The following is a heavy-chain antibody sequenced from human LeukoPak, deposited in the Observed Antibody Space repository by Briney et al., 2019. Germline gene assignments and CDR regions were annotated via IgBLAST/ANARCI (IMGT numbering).Heavy chain of an antibody. CDR3: ARARKLLWFRELGPNWFDP. Sequence: ASVKVSCKASGYTFTGYDMHWVRQAPGQGLEWMGWINPNSGGTNYAQKFQGRVTMTRDTSISTAYMELSRLRSDDTAVYYCARARKLLWFRELGPNWFDPWGQGTLVTVSS. D-gene: IGHD3-10*01. V-gene: IGHV1-2*02. CDR2: INPNSGGT. CDR1: GYTFTGYD. J-gene: IGHJ5*02.